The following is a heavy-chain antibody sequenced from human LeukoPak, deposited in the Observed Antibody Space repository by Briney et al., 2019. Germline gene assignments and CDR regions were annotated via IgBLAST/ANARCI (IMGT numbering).Heavy chain of an antibody. Sequence: GGSLRLSCAASGFTFDDYAMHWVRQAPGKGLEWVSGISWNSGSIGYADSVKGRFTISRDNAKNSLYLQMNSLRAEDTAVYYCAKESPYSYGYFDYWGQGTLVTVSS. CDR1: GFTFDDYA. D-gene: IGHD5-18*01. J-gene: IGHJ4*02. CDR2: ISWNSGSI. V-gene: IGHV3-9*01. CDR3: AKESPYSYGYFDY.